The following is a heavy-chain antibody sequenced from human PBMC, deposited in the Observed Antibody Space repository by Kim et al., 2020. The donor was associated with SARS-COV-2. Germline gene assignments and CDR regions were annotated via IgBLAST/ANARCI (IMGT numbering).Heavy chain of an antibody. V-gene: IGHV3-33*01. CDR2: IWFNGHNA. Sequence: GGSLRLSCAASGFTFSSFAMHWVRQAPGKGLEWVALIWFNGHNAYYADSVRGRFTISRDNSKNTLYLEMNSLRAEDTAVYYCARGSGAAAAGTVGDFWGQGTLVTASS. D-gene: IGHD6-13*01. CDR1: GFTFSSFA. J-gene: IGHJ1*01. CDR3: ARGSGAAAAGTVGDF.